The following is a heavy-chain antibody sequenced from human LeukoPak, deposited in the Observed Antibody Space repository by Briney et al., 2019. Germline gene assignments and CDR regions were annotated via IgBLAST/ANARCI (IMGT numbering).Heavy chain of an antibody. CDR3: ARVGMAIGWSLDL. V-gene: IGHV1-18*01. CDR1: GGTFSSYA. CDR2: ISAYNGDT. Sequence: GASVKVSCKASGGTFSSYAISWVRQAPGQGLEWLGWISAYNGDTRYEQNFQGRVTLTTDTSTTTAYMELTNLRSDDTAVYYCARVGMAIGWSLDLWGRGTLVTVSS. J-gene: IGHJ2*01. D-gene: IGHD2-21*01.